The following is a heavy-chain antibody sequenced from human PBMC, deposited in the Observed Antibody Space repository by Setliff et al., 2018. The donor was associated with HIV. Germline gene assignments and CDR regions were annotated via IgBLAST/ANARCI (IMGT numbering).Heavy chain of an antibody. J-gene: IGHJ4*02. Sequence: GGSLRLSCAASGFTFSDYWMSWVRQAPGKGLEWVANIKQDGTDKYYVDSVRGRFTISRDNARNPLFLQMNSLRVEDTAVYYCVRAAAGLDIWSQGIRVTVSS. CDR3: VRAAAGLDI. CDR2: IKQDGTDK. V-gene: IGHV3-7*03. CDR1: GFTFSDYW.